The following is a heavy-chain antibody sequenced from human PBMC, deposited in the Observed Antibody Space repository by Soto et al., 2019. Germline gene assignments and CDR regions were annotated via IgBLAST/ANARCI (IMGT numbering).Heavy chain of an antibody. CDR1: GGSIISYY. CDR2: IYYSGST. V-gene: IGHV4-59*08. J-gene: IGHJ4*02. Sequence: SETLSLTCTVSGGSIISYYWSWIRQPPGKGLEWIGYIYYSGSTNYNPSLKSRVTISVDTSKNQFSLKPNSMTAADTAVYYCARHNYGSGSTYFDYWGQGTLVTVSS. CDR3: ARHNYGSGSTYFDY. D-gene: IGHD3-10*01.